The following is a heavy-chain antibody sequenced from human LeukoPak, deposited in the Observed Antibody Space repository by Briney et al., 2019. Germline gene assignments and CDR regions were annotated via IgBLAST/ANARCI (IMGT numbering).Heavy chain of an antibody. CDR3: ARDGVVVVAAPY. D-gene: IGHD2-15*01. Sequence: GGSLRLSCAASGFTFSSYSMNWVRQAPGKGLEWVSSISSSSSYIYYADSVKGRFTISRDNAKNSLYLQMNSLRAEDTAVYYCARDGVVVVAAPYWGQGTLVTVSS. CDR1: GFTFSSYS. CDR2: ISSSSSYI. V-gene: IGHV3-21*01. J-gene: IGHJ4*02.